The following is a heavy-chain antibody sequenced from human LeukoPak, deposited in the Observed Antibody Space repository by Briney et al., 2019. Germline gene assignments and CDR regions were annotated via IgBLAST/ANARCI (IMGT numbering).Heavy chain of an antibody. CDR2: LNAGGGST. V-gene: IGHV3-23*01. CDR1: GFTFSSYT. Sequence: PGGSLRLSCVASGFTFSSYTMSWVRQAPGKGLEWVSALNAGGGSTHYADSVRGRFTTSRDNSKNTLYLQMNSLRAEDTAVYYCASPVRDRYCSGGSCYSPFDFWGQGNLVTVSS. CDR3: ASPVRDRYCSGGSCYSPFDF. J-gene: IGHJ4*02. D-gene: IGHD2-15*01.